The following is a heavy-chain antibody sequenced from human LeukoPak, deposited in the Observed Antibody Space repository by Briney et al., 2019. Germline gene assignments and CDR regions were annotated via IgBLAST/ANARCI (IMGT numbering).Heavy chain of an antibody. CDR3: ASKTGKTGTYD. V-gene: IGHV3-23*01. CDR2: IDRSGANT. J-gene: IGHJ4*02. D-gene: IGHD1-1*01. CDR1: GFTFFDYV. Sequence: PGGSLRLSCVVSGFTFFDYVMIWVRQAPGKGLEWVSSIDRSGANTYYADFVKGQFTISRDNSKNTLFLQMNSLRAEDTAVYYCASKTGKTGTYDGGQGTLVTVSS.